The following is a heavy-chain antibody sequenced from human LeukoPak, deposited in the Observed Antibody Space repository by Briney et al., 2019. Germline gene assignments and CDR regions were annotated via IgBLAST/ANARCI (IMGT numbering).Heavy chain of an antibody. CDR1: GYTFTGYY. J-gene: IGHJ6*02. D-gene: IGHD1-7*01. V-gene: IGHV1-2*02. CDR2: INPNSGGT. CDR3: ARYLELELRIEYGMDV. Sequence: ASVKVSCKASGYTFTGYYMHWVRQAPGQGLEWMGWINPNSGGTNYAQKFQGRVTMTRNTSISTAYMELSSLRSEDTAVYYCARYLELELRIEYGMDVWGQGTTVTVSS.